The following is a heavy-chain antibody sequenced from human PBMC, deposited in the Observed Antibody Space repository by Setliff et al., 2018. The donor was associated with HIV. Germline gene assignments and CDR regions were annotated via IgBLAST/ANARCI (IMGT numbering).Heavy chain of an antibody. V-gene: IGHV1-46*01. J-gene: IGHJ1*01. Sequence: GASVKVSCKASGYTFTSYYIHWVRQAPGQGLEWMGVIHPSGGSTSYAQSFQDRVTMTRDTSTSTVYMELSRLRSDDTAVYYCASSGLKTYYYDSSGYIYPLFQHWGQGTLVTVSS. CDR3: ASSGLKTYYYDSSGYIYPLFQH. CDR1: GYTFTSYY. D-gene: IGHD3-22*01. CDR2: IHPSGGST.